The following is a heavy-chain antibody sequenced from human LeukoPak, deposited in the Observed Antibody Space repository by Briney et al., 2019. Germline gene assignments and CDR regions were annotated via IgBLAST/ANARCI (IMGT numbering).Heavy chain of an antibody. D-gene: IGHD6-25*01. Sequence: GATVKVSCKASGYTFTSYGINWVRQAPGQGLEWMGWISGKDGHTRYAQKFQGRGTMTIDTSASTAYMELRSLTSDDTAVYYCARDGELGAALEGASYFWFDPWGQGTLVTVSS. CDR1: GYTFTSYG. CDR3: ARDGELGAALEGASYFWFDP. V-gene: IGHV1-18*04. J-gene: IGHJ5*02. CDR2: ISGKDGHT.